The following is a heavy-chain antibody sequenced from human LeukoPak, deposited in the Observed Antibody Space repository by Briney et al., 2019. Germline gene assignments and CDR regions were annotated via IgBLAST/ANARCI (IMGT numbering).Heavy chain of an antibody. Sequence: GASVKVSCKASGYTVTSYYIHWVRQAPGQGLEWMGIINPSGCSTSYAQKFQGSVTLTTDTSPRTVYMELRSLRSADTAVYYCARTSGDYPHYYFDYWGQGPLVTVSS. CDR3: ARTSGDYPHYYFDY. V-gene: IGHV1-46*01. D-gene: IGHD4-17*01. CDR1: GYTVTSYY. J-gene: IGHJ4*02. CDR2: INPSGCST.